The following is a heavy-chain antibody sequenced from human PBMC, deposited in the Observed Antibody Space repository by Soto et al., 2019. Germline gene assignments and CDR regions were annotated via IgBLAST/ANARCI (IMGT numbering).Heavy chain of an antibody. CDR3: ASHNFFCGGDCNSSGMDV. CDR2: IDPSDSYT. CDR1: GYNFITDW. Sequence: PGESLKISCKGSGYNFITDWISWVRQMPGGGLEWLGRIDPSDSYTKYNPSFQGHVTISADKSTSTAYLQWSSLRASDTAVYYCASHNFFCGGDCNSSGMDVWGQGTTVTVSS. D-gene: IGHD2-21*02. V-gene: IGHV5-10-1*01. J-gene: IGHJ6*02.